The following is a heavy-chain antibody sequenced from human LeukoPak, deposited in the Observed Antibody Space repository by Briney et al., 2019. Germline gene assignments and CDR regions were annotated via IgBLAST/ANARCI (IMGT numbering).Heavy chain of an antibody. V-gene: IGHV3-11*01. Sequence: GGSLRLSCAASGFTFSDYYMSWIRQAPGKGLEWASYISSSGSTIYYADSVKGRFTISRDNAKNSLYLQMNSLRAEDMALYYCAKDRKDGSGSYGAFDIWGQGTMVTVSS. CDR1: GFTFSDYY. CDR3: AKDRKDGSGSYGAFDI. J-gene: IGHJ3*02. CDR2: ISSSGSTI. D-gene: IGHD3-10*01.